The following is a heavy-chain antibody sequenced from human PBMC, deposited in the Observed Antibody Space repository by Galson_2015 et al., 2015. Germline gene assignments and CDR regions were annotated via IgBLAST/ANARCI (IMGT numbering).Heavy chain of an antibody. CDR3: ARRPPGPYRVHWFDP. J-gene: IGHJ5*01. CDR1: GGSISSSGYY. V-gene: IGHV4-31*03. CDR2: YYSGST. Sequence: TLSLTCTVSGGSISSSGYYWSWIRQHPGQGLEWIGYYYSGSTYYNPSLKSRLTISVDTSKDQFSLKVTSVTAADTAVYYCARRPPGPYRVHWFDPWGQGTLVTVSS. D-gene: IGHD5/OR15-5a*01.